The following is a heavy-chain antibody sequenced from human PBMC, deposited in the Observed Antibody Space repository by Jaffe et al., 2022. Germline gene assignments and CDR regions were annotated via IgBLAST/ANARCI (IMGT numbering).Heavy chain of an antibody. D-gene: IGHD5-12*01. J-gene: IGHJ4*02. Sequence: EVQLVQSGAEVKKPGESLKISCKGSGYSFTSYWIGWVRQMPGKGLEWMGIIYPGDSDTRYSPSFQGQVTISADKSISTAYLQWSSLKASDTAMYYCVRASSSEGYSGYESYFDYWGQGTLVTVSS. CDR3: VRASSSEGYSGYESYFDY. V-gene: IGHV5-51*03. CDR1: GYSFTSYW. CDR2: IYPGDSDT.